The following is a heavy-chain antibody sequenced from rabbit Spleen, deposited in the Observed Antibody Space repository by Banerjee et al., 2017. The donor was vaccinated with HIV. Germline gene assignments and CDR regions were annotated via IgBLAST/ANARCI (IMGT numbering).Heavy chain of an antibody. Sequence: QEQLEESGGGLVKPEGSLTLTCKASGVSLNDKDVMCWVRQAPGKGLEYIGFINPGGAPYYASWAKGRFTISKTSTMVDLKMTSPTTEDTATYFCSRTHTDSSSYNAWGQGTLVTVS. J-gene: IGHJ6*02. D-gene: IGHD1-1*01. CDR2: INPGGAP. CDR3: SRTHTDSSSYNA. V-gene: IGHV1S25*01. CDR1: GVSLNDK.